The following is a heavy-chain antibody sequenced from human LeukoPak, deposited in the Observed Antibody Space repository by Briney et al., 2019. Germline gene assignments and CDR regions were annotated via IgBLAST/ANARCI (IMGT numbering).Heavy chain of an antibody. J-gene: IGHJ4*02. D-gene: IGHD3-10*01. V-gene: IGHV3-30*02. Sequence: GGSLRLSCAASGFTFSSYGMHWVRQAPGKGLEWVAFIRYDGSNKYYADSVKGRFTISRDNSKNTLYLQMNSLRAEDTAVYYCARDRISRNYYGSGSSLYWGQGTLVTVSS. CDR2: IRYDGSNK. CDR3: ARDRISRNYYGSGSSLY. CDR1: GFTFSSYG.